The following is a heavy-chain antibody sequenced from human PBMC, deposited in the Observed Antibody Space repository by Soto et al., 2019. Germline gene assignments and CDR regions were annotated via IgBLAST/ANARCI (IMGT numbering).Heavy chain of an antibody. J-gene: IGHJ4*02. D-gene: IGHD2-21*01. CDR3: AKPQSIVDSITYRGYFDY. CDR1: GFTFSSYG. V-gene: IGHV3-30*18. CDR2: ISYDGSNK. Sequence: QVQLVESGGGVVQPGRSLRLSCAASGFTFSSYGMHWVRQAPGKGLEWVAVISYDGSNKYYADSVKGRFTISRDNSKNTVYLQMNSLRAGDTGVYYCAKPQSIVDSITYRGYFDYWGQGTLVTVSS.